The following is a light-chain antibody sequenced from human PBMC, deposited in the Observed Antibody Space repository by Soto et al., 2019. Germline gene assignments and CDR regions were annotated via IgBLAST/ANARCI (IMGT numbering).Light chain of an antibody. CDR1: SSDVGSYTL. Sequence: QSVLTRLASGSGSPCRSSSISYTGTSSDVGSYTLVSWYQPHPGKAPKLMIYEATKRPSGVSGRFSGSKSGNTASLTISGLQAEDEADYSCCSYAGSNTFYVFGTGTKVTVL. CDR2: EAT. CDR3: CSYAGSNTFYV. J-gene: IGLJ1*01. V-gene: IGLV2-23*01.